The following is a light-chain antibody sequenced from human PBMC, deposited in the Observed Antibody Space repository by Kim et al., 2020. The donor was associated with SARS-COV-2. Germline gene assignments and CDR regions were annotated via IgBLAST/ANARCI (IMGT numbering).Light chain of an antibody. CDR1: QSVRNN. V-gene: IGKV3-15*01. CDR2: GAS. Sequence: ETVLTQSPATLSVSPGERATLSCRASQSVRNNLAWYQQKPGQAPRFLIYGASTRATGVPARFSASGSGTDFTLTISSLQSEDFAIYYCQQYDDWPPNTFGQGTKLEI. J-gene: IGKJ2*01. CDR3: QQYDDWPPNT.